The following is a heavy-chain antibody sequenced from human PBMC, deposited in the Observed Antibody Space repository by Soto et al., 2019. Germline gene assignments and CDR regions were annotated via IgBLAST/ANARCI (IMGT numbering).Heavy chain of an antibody. CDR3: ARDRGAYGMDV. Sequence: QVKLVQSGAEVKKPGASVKVSCKASGYTFTSYGISWVRQAPGQGLEWMGWFSAYNGNTNYAQKLQGRVTMTTDTTSSTPDMELRSLRSDDTAVYYWARDRGAYGMDVWGQGTTVTVSS. V-gene: IGHV1-18*01. J-gene: IGHJ6*02. CDR2: FSAYNGNT. CDR1: GYTFTSYG.